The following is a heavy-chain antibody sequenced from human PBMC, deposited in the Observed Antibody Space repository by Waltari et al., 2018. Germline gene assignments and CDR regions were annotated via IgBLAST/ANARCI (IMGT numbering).Heavy chain of an antibody. Sequence: EVQLVESGGGLVQPGGSMRRSCAASGFTFSSYEMNWVRQAPGKGLELVSYISSSGSTIYYADSVKGRFTISRDNAKNSLYLQMNSLRAEDTAVYYCAREPLSHGIDYWGQGTLVTVSS. J-gene: IGHJ4*02. CDR2: ISSSGSTI. V-gene: IGHV3-48*03. CDR3: AREPLSHGIDY. CDR1: GFTFSSYE.